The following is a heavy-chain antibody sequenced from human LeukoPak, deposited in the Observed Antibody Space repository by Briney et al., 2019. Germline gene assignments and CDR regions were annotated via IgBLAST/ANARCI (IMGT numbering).Heavy chain of an antibody. CDR3: ARDRIAVSFDH. D-gene: IGHD6-19*01. CDR2: LEKDGSNQ. Sequence: GGSLRLSCEASGFVFNTFGMHWVRQAPGKGLEWVAALEKDGSNQHYADSVKGRLTTSRDNSKNIFHLQMNNLRAEDTAVYYCARDRIAVSFDHWGQGTLVSVSS. V-gene: IGHV3-33*01. J-gene: IGHJ4*02. CDR1: GFVFNTFG.